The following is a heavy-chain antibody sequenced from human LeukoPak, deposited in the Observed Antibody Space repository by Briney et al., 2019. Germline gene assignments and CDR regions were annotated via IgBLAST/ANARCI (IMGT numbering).Heavy chain of an antibody. CDR3: ARDLGSGWYGELDY. CDR1: GFTFSSYA. CDR2: ISYDGSNK. V-gene: IGHV3-30*04. Sequence: GGSLRLSCAASGFTFSSYATHWVRQAPGKGLEWVAVISYDGSNKYYADSVKGRFTISRDNSKNTLYLQMNSLRAEDTAVYYCARDLGSGWYGELDYWGQGTLVTVSS. D-gene: IGHD6-19*01. J-gene: IGHJ4*02.